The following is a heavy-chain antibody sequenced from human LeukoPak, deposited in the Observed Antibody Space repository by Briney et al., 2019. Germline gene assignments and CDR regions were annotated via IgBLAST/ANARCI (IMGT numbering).Heavy chain of an antibody. CDR1: GYTFTSYA. V-gene: IGHV7-4-1*02. CDR3: ARVVVRDANNYKDY. D-gene: IGHD5-24*01. CDR2: INTNTGNP. J-gene: IGHJ4*02. Sequence: ASVKVSCKASGYTFTSYAMNWVRQAPGQGLEWVGWINTNTGNPTYAQGFTGRFVFSLDTSVSTAYLQISSLKAEDTAVYYCARVVVRDANNYKDYWGQGTLVTVSS.